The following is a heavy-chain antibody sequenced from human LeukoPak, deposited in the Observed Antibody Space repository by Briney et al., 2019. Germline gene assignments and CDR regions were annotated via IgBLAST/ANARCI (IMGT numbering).Heavy chain of an antibody. CDR1: GFTFSDYW. CDR2: ISNDGSTT. Sequence: GGSLRLSCAASGFTFSDYWMYWVRHAPGKGLVWVSRISNDGSTTTYADFVKGRFTISRDNAKNTLFLQMNSLRAEDTAVYYCTRIPITGTTSFDYWGQGTLVTVSS. V-gene: IGHV3-74*01. D-gene: IGHD1-20*01. J-gene: IGHJ4*02. CDR3: TRIPITGTTSFDY.